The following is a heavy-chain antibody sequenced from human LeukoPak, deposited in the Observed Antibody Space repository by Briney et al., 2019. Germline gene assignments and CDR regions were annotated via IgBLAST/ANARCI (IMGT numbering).Heavy chain of an antibody. D-gene: IGHD6-13*01. CDR1: GFTFSSYA. CDR2: ISYDGSNK. V-gene: IGHV3-30-3*01. Sequence: SLRLSCAASGFTFSSYAMHWVRRAPGKGLEWVAVISYDGSNKYYADSVKGRFTISRDNSKNTLYLQMNSLRAEDTAVYYCARSLYSSSWYEGPDAFDIWGQGTMVTVSS. J-gene: IGHJ3*02. CDR3: ARSLYSSSWYEGPDAFDI.